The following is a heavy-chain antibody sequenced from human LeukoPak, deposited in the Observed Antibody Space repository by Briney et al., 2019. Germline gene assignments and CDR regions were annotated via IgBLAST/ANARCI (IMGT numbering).Heavy chain of an antibody. D-gene: IGHD3-16*02. CDR3: AREGAIVGNAFDL. V-gene: IGHV3-30-3*01. J-gene: IGHJ3*01. Sequence: QPGGSLRLSCAASGFTFSNYAMHWVRQAPGKGLEWVAMISYDESNQYYVDSVKGRFTISRDNSKKSLYLQMNGLRPDDTALYYCAREGAIVGNAFDLWGLGTMVIVSS. CDR1: GFTFSNYA. CDR2: ISYDESNQ.